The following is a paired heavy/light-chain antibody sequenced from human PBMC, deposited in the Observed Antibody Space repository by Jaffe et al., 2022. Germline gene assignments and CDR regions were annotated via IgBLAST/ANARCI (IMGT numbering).Heavy chain of an antibody. Sequence: QVQLQESGPGLVKPSETLSLTCAVSGYSISSGYYWGWIRQPPGKGLEWIGSIYHSGSTYYNPSLKSRVTISVDTSKNQFSLKLSSVTAADTAVYYCARPPTVVTPGHDAFDIWGQGTMVTVSS. CDR3: ARPPTVVTPGHDAFDI. V-gene: IGHV4-38-2*01. CDR2: IYHSGST. CDR1: GYSISSGYY. D-gene: IGHD4-17*01. J-gene: IGHJ3*02.
Light chain of an antibody. Sequence: DIVMTQSPDSLAVSLGERATINCKSSQSVLYSSNNKNYLAWYQQKPGQPPKLLIYWASTRESGVPDRFSGSGSGTDFTLTISSLQAEDVAVYYCQQYYSTPVLTFGGGTKVEIK. V-gene: IGKV4-1*01. CDR3: QQYYSTPVLT. CDR1: QSVLYSSNNKNY. CDR2: WAS. J-gene: IGKJ4*01.